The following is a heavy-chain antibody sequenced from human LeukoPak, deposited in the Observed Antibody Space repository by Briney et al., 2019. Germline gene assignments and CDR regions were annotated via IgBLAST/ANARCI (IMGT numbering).Heavy chain of an antibody. CDR2: INHSGST. V-gene: IGHV4-34*01. CDR3: ARLPLNYYDSSGYYDYFDY. Sequence: SETLSLTCTVSGGSISSYYWSWIRQPPGKGLEWIGEINHSGSTNYNPSLKSRVTISVDTSKYQFSLKLSSVTAADTAVYYCARLPLNYYDSSGYYDYFDYWGQGTLVTVSS. D-gene: IGHD3-22*01. J-gene: IGHJ4*02. CDR1: GGSISSYY.